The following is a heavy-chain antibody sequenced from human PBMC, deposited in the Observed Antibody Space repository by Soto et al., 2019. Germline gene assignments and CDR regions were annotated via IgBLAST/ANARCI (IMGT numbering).Heavy chain of an antibody. Sequence: EVQLLESGGGLVQPGGSLRLSCAASGFTFSSCAMSWVRRAPGKGLEWVSAISGSARSTKYADSVKGRFTISRDNSKNTLFLQMSSLRAEDTAVYYCAKDVHYDIVTGIEYFHHWAQGTLVTVSS. J-gene: IGHJ1*01. CDR3: AKDVHYDIVTGIEYFHH. CDR1: GFTFSSCA. CDR2: ISGSARST. D-gene: IGHD3-9*01. V-gene: IGHV3-23*01.